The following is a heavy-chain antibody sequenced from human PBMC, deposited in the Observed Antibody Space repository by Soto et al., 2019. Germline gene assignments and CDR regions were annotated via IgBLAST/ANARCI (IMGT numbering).Heavy chain of an antibody. V-gene: IGHV3-7*01. CDR2: IKQDGSEK. CDR1: GFTFSSYW. D-gene: IGHD2-15*01. Sequence: EVQLVESGGGLVQPGGSLRLSCAASGFTFSSYWMSWVRQAPGKGLEWVANIKQDGSEKYYVDSVKGRFTISRDNAKNSLYLQMKSLRAEDTAVYYCALRSLVQLRYFSGGSCNSAGRLGSPFDIRGQGTMVTVSS. CDR3: ALRSLVQLRYFSGGSCNSAGRLGSPFDI. J-gene: IGHJ3*02.